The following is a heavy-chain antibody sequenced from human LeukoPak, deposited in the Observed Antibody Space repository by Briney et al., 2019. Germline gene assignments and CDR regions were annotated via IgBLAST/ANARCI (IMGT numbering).Heavy chain of an antibody. V-gene: IGHV4-39*01. CDR1: GGSISSSSYY. CDR3: AAPPATYCSSTSCYTGIRDY. Sequence: PSETLSLTCTVSGGSISSSSYYWGWIRQPPGKGLEWLGSIYYSGSTYYNTSLKSRVTISVDTSKNQFSLKLSSVTAADTAVYYCAAPPATYCSSTSCYTGIRDYWGQGTLVTVSS. D-gene: IGHD2-2*02. J-gene: IGHJ4*02. CDR2: IYYSGST.